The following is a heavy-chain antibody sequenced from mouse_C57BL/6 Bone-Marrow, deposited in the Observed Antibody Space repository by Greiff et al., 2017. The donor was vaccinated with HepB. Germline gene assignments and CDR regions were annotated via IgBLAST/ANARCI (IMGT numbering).Heavy chain of an antibody. Sequence: VQLKQPGAELVRPGSSVKLSCKASGYTFTSYWMHWVKQRPIQGLEWIGNIDPSDSETHYNQKFKDKATLTVDKSSSTAYMQLSSLTSEDSAVYYCARGGSSDWYFDVWGTGTTVTVSS. V-gene: IGHV1-52*01. CDR1: GYTFTSYW. CDR2: IDPSDSET. J-gene: IGHJ1*03. D-gene: IGHD1-1*01. CDR3: ARGGSSDWYFDV.